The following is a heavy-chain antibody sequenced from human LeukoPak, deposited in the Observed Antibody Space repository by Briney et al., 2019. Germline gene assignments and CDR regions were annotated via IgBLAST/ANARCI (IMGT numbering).Heavy chain of an antibody. D-gene: IGHD6-13*01. J-gene: IGHJ6*02. CDR1: GFTFDDYA. CDR2: ISWNSGSI. V-gene: IGHV3-9*01. CDR3: AREWYSSSWYLYYYYGMDV. Sequence: PGGSLRLSCAASGFTFDDYAMHWVRQAPGKGLEWVSGISWNSGSIGYADSVKGRFTISRDNAKNSLYLQMNSLRAEDTALYYCAREWYSSSWYLYYYYGMDVWGQGTTVTVSS.